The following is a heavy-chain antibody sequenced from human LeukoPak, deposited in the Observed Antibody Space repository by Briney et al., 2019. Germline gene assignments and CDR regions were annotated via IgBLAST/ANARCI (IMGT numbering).Heavy chain of an antibody. CDR3: ARARYSSGYYLVDAFDI. Sequence: SVKVSCKASGGTFSSYAISWVRQAPGQGLEWMGGIIPIFGTANYAQKFQGRVTMTRNTSISTAYMELSSLRSEDTAVYYCARARYSSGYYLVDAFDIWGQGTMVTVSS. J-gene: IGHJ3*02. CDR1: GGTFSSYA. CDR2: IIPIFGTA. V-gene: IGHV1-69*05. D-gene: IGHD3-22*01.